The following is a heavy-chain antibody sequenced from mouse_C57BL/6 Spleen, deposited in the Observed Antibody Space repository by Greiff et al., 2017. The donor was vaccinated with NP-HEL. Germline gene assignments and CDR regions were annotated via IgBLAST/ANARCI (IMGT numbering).Heavy chain of an antibody. CDR2: IRHKANGYTT. V-gene: IGHV7-3*01. D-gene: IGHD2-4*01. CDR3: ARWRIYDDDWYVDV. Sequence: EVQRVASGGGLVQPGGSLSLSCAASGFTFTDYYMSWVRQPPGKALEWLGFIRHKANGYTTEYSASVKGRFTISRDNSQSILYLQMTALRAEDSATYYCARWRIYDDDWYVDVWGTGTTVTVSS. CDR1: GFTFTDYY. J-gene: IGHJ1*03.